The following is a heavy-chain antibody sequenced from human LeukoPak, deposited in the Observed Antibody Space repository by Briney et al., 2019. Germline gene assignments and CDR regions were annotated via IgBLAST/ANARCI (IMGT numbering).Heavy chain of an antibody. Sequence: GGSLRLSCAASGFIFRIYGMHWVRQAPGKGLEWVALISYEGDSTYYADSVKGRFTISRDNSKDMLYLQMNSLRAEDTAVYYCARGRRGGNYAYYFDYWGQGTLVTVSS. V-gene: IGHV3-30*03. J-gene: IGHJ4*02. CDR3: ARGRRGGNYAYYFDY. CDR2: ISYEGDST. CDR1: GFIFRIYG. D-gene: IGHD1-26*01.